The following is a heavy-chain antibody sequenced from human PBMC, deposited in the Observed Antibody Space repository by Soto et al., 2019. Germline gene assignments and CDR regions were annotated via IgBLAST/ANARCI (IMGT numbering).Heavy chain of an antibody. CDR3: AREMLASSSSLAGWFDP. CDR2: IYYSGST. D-gene: IGHD6-6*01. Sequence: PSETLSLTCTVSGGSISSYYWSWIRQPPGKGLEWIGYIYYSGSTNYNPSLKSRVTISVDTSKNQFSLKLSSVTAADTAVYYCAREMLASSSSLAGWFDPWGQGTLVTVSS. CDR1: GGSISSYY. V-gene: IGHV4-59*01. J-gene: IGHJ5*02.